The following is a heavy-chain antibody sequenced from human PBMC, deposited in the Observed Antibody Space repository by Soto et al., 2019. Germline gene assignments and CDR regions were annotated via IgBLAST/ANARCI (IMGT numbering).Heavy chain of an antibody. CDR3: ARHFVAVVIKGWGY. CDR2: TYYNGNA. CDR1: GGSIDRCNYY. Sequence: SETLSLTCNVSGGSIDRCNYYWDWLRQPPGKGLEWIGTTYYNGNAYYNPSLKSRVSMSVDTSKNQFSLKLVSVTAADTAVYYCARHFVAVVIKGWGYWGQGTLVTVS. D-gene: IGHD3-10*01. J-gene: IGHJ4*02. V-gene: IGHV4-39*01.